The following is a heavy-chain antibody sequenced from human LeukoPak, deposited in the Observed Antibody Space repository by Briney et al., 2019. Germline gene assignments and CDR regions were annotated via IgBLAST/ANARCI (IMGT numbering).Heavy chain of an antibody. Sequence: ASVKVSCKASGGTFSSYAISWVRQAPGQGLEWMGGIIPIFGTANYAQKFQGRVTITADKSTSTAYMELSSLRSEDTAVYYWARSRKGTYYDFWSGYSFDYWGQGTLVTVSS. J-gene: IGHJ4*02. CDR2: IIPIFGTA. CDR1: GGTFSSYA. CDR3: ARSRKGTYYDFWSGYSFDY. V-gene: IGHV1-69*06. D-gene: IGHD3-3*01.